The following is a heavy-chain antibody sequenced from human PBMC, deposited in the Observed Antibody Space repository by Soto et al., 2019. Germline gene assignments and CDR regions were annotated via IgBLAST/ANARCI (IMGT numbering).Heavy chain of an antibody. V-gene: IGHV3-30-3*01. Sequence: QVQLVESGGGVVQPGRSLRLSCAASGFTFSSYAMHWVRQAPGKGLEWVAVISYDGSNKYYADSVKGRFTISRDNSKNTLYLQMNSLRAEDTAVYYCARDRVNHWGQGTLVTVSS. D-gene: IGHD3-3*01. CDR1: GFTFSSYA. J-gene: IGHJ4*02. CDR2: ISYDGSNK. CDR3: ARDRVNH.